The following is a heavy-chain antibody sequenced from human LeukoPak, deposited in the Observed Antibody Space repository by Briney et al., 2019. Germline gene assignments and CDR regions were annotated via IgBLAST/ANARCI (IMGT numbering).Heavy chain of an antibody. J-gene: IGHJ4*02. CDR2: ISSSSSTI. D-gene: IGHD4-17*01. CDR1: GFTFSSYS. V-gene: IGHV3-48*04. CDR3: AREGGEYGDYVVPFDY. Sequence: TGGSLRLSCAATGFTFSSYSMNWVRQAPGKGLEWVSYISSSSSTIYYADSVKGRFTISRDNAKNSLYLQMNSLRAEDTAVYYCAREGGEYGDYVVPFDYWGQGTLVTVSS.